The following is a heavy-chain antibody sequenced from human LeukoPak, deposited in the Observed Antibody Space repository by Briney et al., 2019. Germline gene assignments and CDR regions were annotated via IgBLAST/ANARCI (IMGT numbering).Heavy chain of an antibody. Sequence: GGSLRLSCAASGFTFSSYAMSWVRQAPGKGLEWVSAISAGGGGTYYAASVKGRFTISRDNSKNTVYLEMNSLRAEDTAVYYCARAYSRESGYDFVFENWGQGTLVSVSS. V-gene: IGHV3-23*01. CDR1: GFTFSSYA. CDR2: ISAGGGGT. D-gene: IGHD5-12*01. J-gene: IGHJ4*02. CDR3: ARAYSRESGYDFVFEN.